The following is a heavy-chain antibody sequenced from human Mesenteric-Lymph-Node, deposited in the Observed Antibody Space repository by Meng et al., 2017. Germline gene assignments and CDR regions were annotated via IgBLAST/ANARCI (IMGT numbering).Heavy chain of an antibody. Sequence: GESLKISCAASGFTFSGSAMHWVRQASGKGLEWVGRIRSKANSYATAYAASVKGRFTISRDDSKNTAYLQMNSLRAEDTAVYYCARALDVVPAAMRAYYYYYYGMDVWGQGTTVTVSS. V-gene: IGHV3-73*01. CDR2: IRSKANSYAT. J-gene: IGHJ6*02. CDR1: GFTFSGSA. CDR3: ARALDVVPAAMRAYYYYYYGMDV. D-gene: IGHD2-2*01.